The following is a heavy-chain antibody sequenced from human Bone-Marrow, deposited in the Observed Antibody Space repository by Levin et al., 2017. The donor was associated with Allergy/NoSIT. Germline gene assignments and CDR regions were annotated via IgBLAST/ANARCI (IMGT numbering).Heavy chain of an antibody. Sequence: PGGSLRLSCAASGFTFNNYWMHWVRQAPGKGLVWVSRISADGRSITYADSVRGRFTISRDNAKNTLYLQMNSLRAEDTAVYSCARGLYTSGNYLDYWGQGALVTVSS. V-gene: IGHV3-74*03. CDR1: GFTFNNYW. J-gene: IGHJ4*02. CDR2: ISADGRSI. CDR3: ARGLYTSGNYLDY. D-gene: IGHD3-10*01.